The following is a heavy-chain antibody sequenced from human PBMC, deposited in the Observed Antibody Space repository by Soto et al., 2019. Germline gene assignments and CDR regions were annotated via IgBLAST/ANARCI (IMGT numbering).Heavy chain of an antibody. CDR3: ARSATADWIVGARDYYYGMDV. CDR1: GGTFSSYA. V-gene: IGHV1-69*10. CDR2: IIPILGIA. J-gene: IGHJ6*02. Sequence: KISCKASGGTFSSYAISWVRQAPGQGLEWMGGIIPILGIANYAQKFQGRVTITADKSTSTAYMELSSLRSEDTAVYNCARSATADWIVGARDYYYGMDVWGQGTPVTVSS. D-gene: IGHD1-26*01.